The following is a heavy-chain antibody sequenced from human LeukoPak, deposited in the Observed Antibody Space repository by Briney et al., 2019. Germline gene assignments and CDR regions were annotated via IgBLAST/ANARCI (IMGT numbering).Heavy chain of an antibody. CDR2: IRGKASSYAT. CDR1: GFSFRGSA. Sequence: GGSLRLSCAASGFSFRGSAMHWVRKASGKGLEWVGRIRGKASSYATAYGASVEGRFTISRDDSKNTAYLQMNSLRTEDTAVYYCFSRLDIVVVPAAMPADYWGQGTLVTVSS. CDR3: FSRLDIVVVPAAMPADY. D-gene: IGHD2-2*01. J-gene: IGHJ4*02. V-gene: IGHV3-73*01.